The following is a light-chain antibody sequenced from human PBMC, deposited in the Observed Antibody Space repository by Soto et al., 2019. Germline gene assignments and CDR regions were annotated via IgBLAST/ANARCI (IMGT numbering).Light chain of an antibody. CDR3: QQYNSYWT. J-gene: IGKJ1*01. Sequence: DIQMTQSPSSRSASVGNRDTITCRASQSISSWLAWYQQKPGKAPKLLIYDASSLESGVPSRFSGSGSGTEFTPTISSLQPDDFATYYCQQYNSYWTFGQGTKVDIK. CDR2: DAS. CDR1: QSISSW. V-gene: IGKV1-5*01.